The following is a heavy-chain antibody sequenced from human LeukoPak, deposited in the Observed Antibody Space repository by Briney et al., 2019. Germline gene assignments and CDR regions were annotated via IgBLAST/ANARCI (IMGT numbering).Heavy chain of an antibody. V-gene: IGHV4-38-2*02. CDR1: GYSISSGYF. CDR3: ARRPRNKARNFDY. D-gene: IGHD1/OR15-1a*01. CDR2: IYHSGTT. J-gene: IGHJ4*02. Sequence: PSETLSLTCTVSGYSISSGYFWGWIRQPPGKGLEWIGSIYHSGTTYYNPSLKSRVTISVDTSKNQFSLKLSSVTAADTAVYYCARRPRNKARNFDYWGQGTLVTVSS.